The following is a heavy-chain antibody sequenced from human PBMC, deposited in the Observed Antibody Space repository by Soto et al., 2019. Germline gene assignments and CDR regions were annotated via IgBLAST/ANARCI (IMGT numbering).Heavy chain of an antibody. J-gene: IGHJ4*02. CDR1: GYAFSHYG. CDR3: ARDLDGSGSYYTAF. D-gene: IGHD3-10*01. Sequence: ASVKVSCKASGYAFSHYGISWVRLAPGQGLEWMGWIGVYNGKTNYAQKLQGRVTMTTDTSMSTAYMELRSLRSDDTAVYYCARDLDGSGSYYTAFWGQGTLVTVSS. CDR2: IGVYNGKT. V-gene: IGHV1-18*01.